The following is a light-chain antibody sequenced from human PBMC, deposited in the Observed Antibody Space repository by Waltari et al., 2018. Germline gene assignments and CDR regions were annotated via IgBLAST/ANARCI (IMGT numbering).Light chain of an antibody. CDR1: SSTIGAGYD. CDR3: QSYDSSLSGWV. CDR2: GNS. Sequence: QSVLTQPPSVSGAPGQRVTISCTGSSSTIGAGYDVHWYQQLPGTAPKLHNYGNSTRPSGVPDRFSGSKSGTSASLAITGLQAEDEADYFCQSYDSSLSGWVFGGGTKLTVL. V-gene: IGLV1-40*01. J-gene: IGLJ3*02.